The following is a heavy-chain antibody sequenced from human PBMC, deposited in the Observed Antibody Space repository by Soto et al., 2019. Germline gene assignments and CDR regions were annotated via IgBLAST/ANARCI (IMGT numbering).Heavy chain of an antibody. V-gene: IGHV3-30-3*01. CDR3: ARDRLYESNTQYYNYGMDV. Sequence: LVESGGGVVQPGRSLRVSCAAAGFTFTSYAMHWVRQAPGKGLEWVATISYDGSKKDYAESVKGRFTISRDNSKNTLYLQMNSLRAEDTAGYYCARDRLYESNTQYYNYGMDVWGQGTTVTVSS. CDR2: ISYDGSKK. CDR1: GFTFTSYA. D-gene: IGHD3-22*01. J-gene: IGHJ6*02.